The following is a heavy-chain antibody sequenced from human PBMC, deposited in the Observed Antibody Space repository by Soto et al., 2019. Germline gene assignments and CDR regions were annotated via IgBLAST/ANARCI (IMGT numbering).Heavy chain of an antibody. J-gene: IGHJ4*02. Sequence: GASVKVSCKASGYTFTSYAMHWVRQAPGQRLEWMGWINAGNGNTKYSQKFQGRVTITRDTSASTAYMELSSLRSEDTAVYYCAREIGDYVVFDYWGQGTLVTVSS. V-gene: IGHV1-3*01. CDR2: INAGNGNT. D-gene: IGHD4-17*01. CDR3: AREIGDYVVFDY. CDR1: GYTFTSYA.